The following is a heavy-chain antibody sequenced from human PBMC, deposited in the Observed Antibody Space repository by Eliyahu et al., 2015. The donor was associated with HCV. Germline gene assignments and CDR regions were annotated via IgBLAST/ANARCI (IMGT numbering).Heavy chain of an antibody. J-gene: IGHJ3*02. CDR1: GFRFSNFG. D-gene: IGHD3-22*01. Sequence: QVQLVESGGGVVQPGRSLTLSCAASGFRFSNFGMHWVRQAPGKGLEWVAVISYDGNNESYGDSVRGRFTISRDNSKNTVYLQMDSLRAEDTAVYFCAKDTFGNYDSSDDAFDIWGQGTMVTVSS. CDR2: ISYDGNNE. V-gene: IGHV3-30*18. CDR3: AKDTFGNYDSSDDAFDI.